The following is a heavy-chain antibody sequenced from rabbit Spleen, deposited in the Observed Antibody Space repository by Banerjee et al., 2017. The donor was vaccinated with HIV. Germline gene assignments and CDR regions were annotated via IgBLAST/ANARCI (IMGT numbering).Heavy chain of an antibody. J-gene: IGHJ4*01. D-gene: IGHD1-1*01. CDR2: IYTGIIGST. V-gene: IGHV1S45*01. CDR3: ARGPNTNSGGYGALGL. Sequence: QEQLVESGGGLVQPEGSLTLTCTASGFDFSSTYYMCWVRQAPGKGLEWIACIYTGIIGSTYYASWAKGRFTISKTSSTTVTLQMTSLTVADTATYFCARGPNTNSGGYGALGLWGQGTLVTVS. CDR1: GFDFSSTYY.